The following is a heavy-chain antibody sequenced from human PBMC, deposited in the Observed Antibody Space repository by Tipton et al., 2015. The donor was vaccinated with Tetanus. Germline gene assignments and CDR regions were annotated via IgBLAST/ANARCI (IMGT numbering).Heavy chain of an antibody. CDR2: INPNSGGT. CDR1: GYTFTGYY. J-gene: IGHJ4*02. CDR3: ATATKGGIAVAGTLDY. D-gene: IGHD6-19*01. Sequence: QLVQSGAEVKKPGASVKVSCKASGYTFTGYYMHWVRQAPGQGLEWMGWINPNSGGTNYAQKFQGRVTMTRDTSISTAYMELSSLRSEDTAVYYCATATKGGIAVAGTLDYWGQGTLVTVSS. V-gene: IGHV1-2*02.